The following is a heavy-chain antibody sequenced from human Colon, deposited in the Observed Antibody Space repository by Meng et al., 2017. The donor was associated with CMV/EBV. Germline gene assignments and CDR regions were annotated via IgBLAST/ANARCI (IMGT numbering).Heavy chain of an antibody. Sequence: GGSLRLSCTVSGASLNIYNHFRGWIRQAPGKGLEWVSVIYDSGDIYYADSVKGRFIISRDNSKNTLYLQMNTLRAEDTALYYCARGAFDWGQGTLVTVSS. J-gene: IGHJ4*02. CDR2: IYDSGDI. CDR1: GASLNIYNHF. CDR3: ARGAFD. D-gene: IGHD2/OR15-2a*01. V-gene: IGHV3-66*03.